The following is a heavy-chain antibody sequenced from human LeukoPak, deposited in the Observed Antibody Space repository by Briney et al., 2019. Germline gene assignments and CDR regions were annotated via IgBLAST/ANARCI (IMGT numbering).Heavy chain of an antibody. CDR3: ARGIAAAGIYNWFDP. J-gene: IGHJ5*02. CDR1: GGSISSYY. D-gene: IGHD6-13*01. CDR2: IYYRGST. V-gene: IGHV4-59*01. Sequence: PSETLSLTCTVSGGSISSYYWSWIRQPPGKGLEWIGYIYYRGSTNYNPSLKNRVTISVATSKNQFSLTLSSVTAAATAVYYCARGIAAAGIYNWFDPWGQGTLVTVSS.